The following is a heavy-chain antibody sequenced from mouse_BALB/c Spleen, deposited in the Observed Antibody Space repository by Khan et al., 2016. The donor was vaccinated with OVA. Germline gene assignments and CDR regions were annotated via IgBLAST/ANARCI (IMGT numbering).Heavy chain of an antibody. D-gene: IGHD3-2*01. CDR1: GFSLTVYG. V-gene: IGHV2-6-7*01. J-gene: IGHJ3*01. CDR2: KWGDGST. CDR3: ARERRLGRFAY. Sequence: QVQLQQLGPGLVAPSQSLSITCTVPGFSLTVYGVNWVRQPPGKGLEWLGMKWGDGSTDYNLALKSRLSISKDNSKSQVFLKMNSLQTDDTARYYCARERRLGRFAYWGQGTLVTVSA.